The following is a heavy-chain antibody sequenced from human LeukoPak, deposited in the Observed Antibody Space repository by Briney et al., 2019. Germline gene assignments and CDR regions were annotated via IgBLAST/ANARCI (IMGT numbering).Heavy chain of an antibody. J-gene: IGHJ6*02. Sequence: ASVKVSCKASGYTLTSYGISWVRQAPRQGLEWMGWISAYNGNTNYAQKLQGRVTMTTDTSTSTAYVELRSLRSDDTAVYYCARYSGSPAYYYYGMDVWGQGTTVTVSS. V-gene: IGHV1-18*01. CDR1: GYTLTSYG. D-gene: IGHD1-26*01. CDR2: ISAYNGNT. CDR3: ARYSGSPAYYYYGMDV.